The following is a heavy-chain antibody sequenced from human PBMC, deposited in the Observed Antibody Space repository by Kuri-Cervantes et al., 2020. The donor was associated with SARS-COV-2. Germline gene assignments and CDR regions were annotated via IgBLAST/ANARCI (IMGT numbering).Heavy chain of an antibody. Sequence: SGPTLVKPTQTLTLTCTFSGFSLSSSGVGVGWIRQPPGKALEWLALIYWDDDKRYSPSLKSRLTITKDTSKNQVVLTMTNMDPVDTAIYYCAHKDTAMVTGAFDIWGQGTMVTVSS. V-gene: IGHV2-5*02. D-gene: IGHD5-18*01. CDR1: GFSLSSSGVG. CDR2: IYWDDDK. J-gene: IGHJ3*02. CDR3: AHKDTAMVTGAFDI.